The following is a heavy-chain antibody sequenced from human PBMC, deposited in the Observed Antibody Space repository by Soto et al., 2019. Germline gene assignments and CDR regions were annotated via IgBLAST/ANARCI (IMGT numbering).Heavy chain of an antibody. V-gene: IGHV4-39*01. CDR1: GGSISSSSYY. CDR3: ARQPYYDYVWGTFRSTFDY. CDR2: IYYSGST. J-gene: IGHJ4*02. Sequence: SETLSLTCTVCGGSISSSSYYWVWIRQPPXKGLEWIGNIYYSGSTHYKPSLKSRVTISIDTSKNQFSLKVTSVTAADTAVYYCARQPYYDYVWGTFRSTFDYWGLGTLVTVSS. D-gene: IGHD3-16*02.